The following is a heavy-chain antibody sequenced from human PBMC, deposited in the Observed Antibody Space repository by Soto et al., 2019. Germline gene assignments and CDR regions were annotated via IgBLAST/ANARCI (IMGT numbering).Heavy chain of an antibody. CDR1: GFTFSDAW. CDR3: TSHDATEQNFVPY. D-gene: IGHD1-7*01. CDR2: IKSKAYGGTA. J-gene: IGHJ4*02. V-gene: IGHV3-15*07. Sequence: EVQLVESGGGLVKPGGSLRLSCAASGFTFSDAWMNWARQAPGKGLEWVGRIKSKAYGGTADYSAPVRGRFTISRDDSTATMYLQMNSLETEDTGVYYCTSHDATEQNFVPYWGQGTRVTVSS.